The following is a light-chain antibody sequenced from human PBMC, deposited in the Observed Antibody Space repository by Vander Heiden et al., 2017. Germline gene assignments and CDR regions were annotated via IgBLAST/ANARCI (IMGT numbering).Light chain of an antibody. J-gene: IGLJ2*01. CDR2: DVT. CDR1: SSDVYDYNY. Sequence: QSALTQPASVSGSPGQSITISCTGTSSDVYDYNYVSWYQQYPGNAPKLVISDVTDRPSGVSNRFSGSKSGTTASLTIAGLQAEDDAYYYCSEYTGNNVIFGGGTKLTVL. CDR3: SEYTGNNVI. V-gene: IGLV2-14*03.